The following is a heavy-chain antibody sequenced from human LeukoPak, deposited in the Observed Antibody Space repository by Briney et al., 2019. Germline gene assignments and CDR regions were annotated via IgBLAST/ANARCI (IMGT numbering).Heavy chain of an antibody. CDR2: ISSGGSSI. V-gene: IGHV3-48*03. J-gene: IGHJ6*02. Sequence: GGSLRLSCAPSGFTFNTYEMNWVRQAPEKGLEWVSYISSGGSSIYYADSVKGRFTISRDNAKNSLYLQINSLRAEDTAVYYCARRQFYYYGMDVWGQGTTVTVSS. CDR1: GFTFNTYE. CDR3: ARRQFYYYGMDV. D-gene: IGHD5-24*01.